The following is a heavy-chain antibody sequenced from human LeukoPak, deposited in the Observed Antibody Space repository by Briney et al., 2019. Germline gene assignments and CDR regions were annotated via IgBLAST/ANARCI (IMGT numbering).Heavy chain of an antibody. CDR3: AGFFYDNSGDAFDI. V-gene: IGHV1-69*13. D-gene: IGHD3-22*01. J-gene: IGHJ3*02. CDR2: LIPIYGSA. CDR1: GGSFTFTSHA. Sequence: GASVKVSCKASGGSFTFTSHAISWVRQVPGQGLEWMGGLIPIYGSANYAQKFQGRVTITSDESTRTVYMELSSLRPEDSAVYYCAGFFYDNSGDAFDIWGQGTMVTVSS.